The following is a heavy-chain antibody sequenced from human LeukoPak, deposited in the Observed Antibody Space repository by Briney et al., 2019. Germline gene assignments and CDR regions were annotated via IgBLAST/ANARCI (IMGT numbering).Heavy chain of an antibody. CDR2: IYYSGST. CDR1: GGSISTYY. CDR3: ARDLGDWSNL. V-gene: IGHV4-59*01. D-gene: IGHD3-10*01. Sequence: KSSETLSLTCTVSGGSISTYYWTWIRQPPGKGLEWIGYIYYSGSTNYNPSLKSRVTISVDTSKNQFSLKLSSVTAADTAVYYCARDLGDWSNLWGQGTLVTVSS. J-gene: IGHJ5*02.